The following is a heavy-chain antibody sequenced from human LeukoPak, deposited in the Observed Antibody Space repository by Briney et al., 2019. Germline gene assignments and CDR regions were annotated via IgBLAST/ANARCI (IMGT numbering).Heavy chain of an antibody. CDR1: GFMFSSHW. J-gene: IGHJ4*02. V-gene: IGHV3-7*01. D-gene: IGHD6-13*01. CDR3: AKDAAAVSPFDY. CDR2: INQGENEK. Sequence: PGGSLRLSCSASGFMFSSHWMSWVRQAPGKGLEWVAIINQGENEKYTISRDNIKNSVFLQMNSLRAEDTAVYYCAKDAAAVSPFDYWGQGTLVTVSS.